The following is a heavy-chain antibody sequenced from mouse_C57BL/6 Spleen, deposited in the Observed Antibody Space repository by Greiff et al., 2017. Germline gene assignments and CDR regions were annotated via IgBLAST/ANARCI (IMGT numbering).Heavy chain of an antibody. J-gene: IGHJ1*03. CDR3: ARGGYGSSTYWYFDV. D-gene: IGHD1-1*01. Sequence: VQLQQPGAELVKPGASVKLSCKASGYTFTSYWMHWVKQRPGRGLEWIGRIDPNSGGTKYNEKFKSKATLTVDKPSSTAYMQLSSLTSEDSAVYYCARGGYGSSTYWYFDVWGTGTTVTVSS. CDR2: IDPNSGGT. V-gene: IGHV1-72*01. CDR1: GYTFTSYW.